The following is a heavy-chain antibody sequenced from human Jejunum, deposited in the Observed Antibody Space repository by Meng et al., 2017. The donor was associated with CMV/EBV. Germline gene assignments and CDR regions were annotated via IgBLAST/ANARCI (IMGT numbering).Heavy chain of an antibody. Sequence: QVQLQQSGPGLVKPSQTLSLICAISGDSVSSKSAAWNWIRQSPSRGLEWLGRAYYRSKWFYDYALSVKSRININPDTSKNRFSLQLNSVTPGDTAVYYCARGLYDSSWSTFDYWGQGTLVTVSS. J-gene: IGHJ4*02. V-gene: IGHV6-1*01. D-gene: IGHD6-13*01. CDR1: GDSVSSKSAA. CDR2: AYYRSKWFY. CDR3: ARGLYDSSWSTFDY.